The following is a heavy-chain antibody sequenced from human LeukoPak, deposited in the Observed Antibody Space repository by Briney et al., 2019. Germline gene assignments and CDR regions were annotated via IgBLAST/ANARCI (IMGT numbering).Heavy chain of an antibody. CDR3: ARCPGGTTGTTFDY. D-gene: IGHD1-7*01. CDR1: AYSISSGYY. J-gene: IGHJ4*02. CDR2: IYHSGST. Sequence: SETLSLTCAVSAYSISSGYYWGWIRQPPGKGLEWIGSIYHSGSTYYNPSLKSRVTISVDTSKNQFSPNLSSVTAADTAVYYCARCPGGTTGTTFDYWGQGTLVTVSS. V-gene: IGHV4-38-2*01.